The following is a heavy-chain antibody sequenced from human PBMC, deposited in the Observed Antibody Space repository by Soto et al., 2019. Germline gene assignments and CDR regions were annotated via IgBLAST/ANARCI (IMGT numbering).Heavy chain of an antibody. J-gene: IGHJ5*02. CDR2: ISAYNGNT. CDR3: ARNPLPTRRLPPNNWFDP. Sequence: GASVKVSCKASGYTFTSYGISWGRQAPGQRLEWMGWISAYNGNTNYAQKLQGRVTMTTDTSTSTAYMELRSLRSDDTAVYYCARNPLPTRRLPPNNWFDPWGQGTLVTVSS. V-gene: IGHV1-18*01. CDR1: GYTFTSYG.